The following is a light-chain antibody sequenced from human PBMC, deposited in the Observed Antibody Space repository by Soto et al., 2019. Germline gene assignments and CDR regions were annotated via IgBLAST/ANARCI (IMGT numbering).Light chain of an antibody. CDR1: SREVGAYHY. CDR3: TSYAGSNAVV. J-gene: IGLJ2*01. Sequence: QSALTQPPSASGSPGQSVTISCTGTSREVGAYHYVSWYQHHPGKAPKLMIYGVSQRPSGVPDRFSGSKSGNTASLTVSGLQAEDEADYYCTSYAGSNAVVFGGGTKLTVL. V-gene: IGLV2-8*01. CDR2: GVS.